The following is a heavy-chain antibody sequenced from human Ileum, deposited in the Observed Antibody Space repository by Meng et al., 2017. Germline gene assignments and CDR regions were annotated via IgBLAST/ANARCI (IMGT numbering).Heavy chain of an antibody. D-gene: IGHD6-6*01. CDR2: FYYPALA. CDR1: GCSISGSTYY. J-gene: IGHJ5*02. Sequence: QLQLQESVPGLVKPSEALSLTCTLSGCSISGSTYYWVWIRQTPGKGLEWIGSFYYPALASYNPSLKSRVTISADTSRNNFSLRLTSVTAADTAVYYCASRYSSSPGWFDPWGQGTLVTVSS. V-gene: IGHV4-39*02. CDR3: ASRYSSSPGWFDP.